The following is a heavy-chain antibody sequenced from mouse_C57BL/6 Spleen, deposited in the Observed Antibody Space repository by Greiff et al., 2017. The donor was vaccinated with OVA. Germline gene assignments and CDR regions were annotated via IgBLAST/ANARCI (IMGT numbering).Heavy chain of an antibody. V-gene: IGHV1-50*01. D-gene: IGHD1-1*01. CDR2: IDPSDSYT. CDR1: GYTFTSYW. CDR3: ARSHYYGSPYAMDY. Sequence: QVQLKQPGAELVKPGASVKLSCKASGYTFTSYWMQWVKQRPGQGLEWIGEIDPSDSYTNYNQKFKGKATLTVDTSSSTAYMQLSSLTSEDSAVYYCARSHYYGSPYAMDYWGQGTSVTVSS. J-gene: IGHJ4*01.